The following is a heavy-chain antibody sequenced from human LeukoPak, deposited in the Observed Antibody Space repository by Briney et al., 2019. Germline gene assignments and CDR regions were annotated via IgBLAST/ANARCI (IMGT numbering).Heavy chain of an antibody. CDR2: INQDGSDK. J-gene: IGHJ4*02. CDR3: AKPSGSGYSYGYIVSFDY. V-gene: IGHV3-7*03. Sequence: GGSLRLSCAASGFTFSSYWMSWVRQAPGKGLEWVANINQDGSDKNYVDSVKGRFTISRDNSKNTLYLQMNSLRAEDTAVYYCAKPSGSGYSYGYIVSFDYWGQGTLVTVSS. D-gene: IGHD5-18*01. CDR1: GFTFSSYW.